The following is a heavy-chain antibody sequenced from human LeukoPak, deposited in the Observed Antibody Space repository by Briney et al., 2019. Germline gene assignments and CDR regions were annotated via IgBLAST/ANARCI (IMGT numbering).Heavy chain of an antibody. CDR2: TYYRSKWNN. CDR1: GDTVSSNTAA. J-gene: IGHJ6*02. V-gene: IGHV6-1*01. CDR3: TRQRSTSTDYYGMDV. D-gene: IGHD6-6*01. Sequence: SQTLSLTCAISGDTVSSNTAAWNWIRQSPSRGLEWLGRTYYRSKWNNDYAVSVQNRITINPDTSKNQFSLQLMSATPEDTAVYYCTRQRSTSTDYYGMDVWGQGTTVTVSS.